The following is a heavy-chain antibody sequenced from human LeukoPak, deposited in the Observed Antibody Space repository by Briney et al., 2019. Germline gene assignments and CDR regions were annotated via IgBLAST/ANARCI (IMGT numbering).Heavy chain of an antibody. J-gene: IGHJ4*02. CDR2: SDDAGGR. D-gene: IGHD3-10*01. Sequence: GGSLRLSCATSGFTFSTHAMSWVRQAPGKGLEWASGSDDAGGRYYADTVKGRFTISRDNSKNTLYLQMNSLRVEDTAIYFCAKENSGRTFNFEYWGQGTLVTVSS. CDR3: AKENSGRTFNFEY. V-gene: IGHV3-23*01. CDR1: GFTFSTHA.